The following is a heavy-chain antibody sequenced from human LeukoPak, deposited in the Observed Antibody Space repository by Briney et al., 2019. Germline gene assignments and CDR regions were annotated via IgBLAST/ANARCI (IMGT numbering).Heavy chain of an antibody. V-gene: IGHV1-46*01. Sequence: ASVKVSCKASGYTFTSYYMHWVRQAPGQGLEWMGIINPSGGSTSYAQKFQGRVTMTRDTSTSTVYMELSSLRSEDTAVYYCAREPTHDGRSTIYWYFDLWGRGTLVTVSS. D-gene: IGHD3-10*01. CDR2: INPSGGST. CDR1: GYTFTSYY. J-gene: IGHJ2*01. CDR3: AREPTHDGRSTIYWYFDL.